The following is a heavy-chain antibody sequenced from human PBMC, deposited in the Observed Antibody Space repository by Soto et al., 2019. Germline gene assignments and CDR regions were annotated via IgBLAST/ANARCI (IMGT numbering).Heavy chain of an antibody. CDR2: TYYRSKWKT. Sequence: QVQLQQSGPGVVKPSQTLSLTCAISGDSVSSTSATWDWIRQSTSRGLAWLGRTYYRSKWKTDYAEAVQGRITINADTSKHQLSLQLNSVTPDDTAVYYCVRLRGNSWLDSWGQGSRVTVSS. J-gene: IGHJ5*01. CDR3: VRLRGNSWLDS. V-gene: IGHV6-1*01. CDR1: GDSVSSTSAT.